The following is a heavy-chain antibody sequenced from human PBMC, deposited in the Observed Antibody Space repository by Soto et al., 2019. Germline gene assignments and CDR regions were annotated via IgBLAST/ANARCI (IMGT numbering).Heavy chain of an antibody. D-gene: IGHD6-19*01. V-gene: IGHV4-38-2*02. J-gene: IGHJ4*03. Sequence: SETLSLTCTVSGDSISSGSYWGWIRQPPGEGPEWIASTYHGGATFYNPSLKSRISISVDTSKNQFSLRLTSVTAADTATYYCARVHVMVVAGSTFDYWGPGTLVTVSS. CDR3: ARVHVMVVAGSTFDY. CDR1: GDSISSGSY. CDR2: TYHGGAT.